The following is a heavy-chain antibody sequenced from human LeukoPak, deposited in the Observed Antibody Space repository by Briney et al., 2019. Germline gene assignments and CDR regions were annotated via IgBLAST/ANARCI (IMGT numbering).Heavy chain of an antibody. CDR3: ARQDRVLIAFDY. J-gene: IGHJ4*02. CDR1: GFTFNSYE. V-gene: IGHV3-48*03. CDR2: ISSSGSTI. Sequence: PGGSLRLSCAAFGFTFNSYEMNWVRRAPGRGLEWVSYISSSGSTIYYADSVKGRFTISRDNAKSSLYLQMNSLRAEDTAIYYCARQDRVLIAFDYWGQGTLVTVSS. D-gene: IGHD3-3*01.